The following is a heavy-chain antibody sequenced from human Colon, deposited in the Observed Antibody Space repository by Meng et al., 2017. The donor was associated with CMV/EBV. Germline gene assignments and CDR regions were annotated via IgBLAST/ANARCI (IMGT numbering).Heavy chain of an antibody. V-gene: IGHV3-7*01. J-gene: IGHJ4*02. D-gene: IGHD2-8*01. Sequence: GESLKISCAVSGFSLGDYWMNWVRQAPGKGLEWVANIKQDGSDAHYVDSVKGRFIVSRDNGKNSLYLQMSSLGAEDTAVYYCARSLQCTNPNCNDPAYWGQGTLVTVSS. CDR1: GFSLGDYW. CDR2: IKQDGSDA. CDR3: ARSLQCTNPNCNDPAY.